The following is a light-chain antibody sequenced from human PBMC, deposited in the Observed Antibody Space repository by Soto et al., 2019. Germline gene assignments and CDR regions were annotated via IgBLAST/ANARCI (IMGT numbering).Light chain of an antibody. Sequence: EIVLTQSPATLSAFPGDRVTLSCRASQALNTRLAWYQHKPGQAPRLLIYLTSNRAAGVPARFSAWGSETDFTLTISDVELEDFAVYYCHQRQSWPRTFGQGTRLEIK. J-gene: IGKJ5*01. CDR1: QALNTR. V-gene: IGKV3-11*01. CDR3: HQRQSWPRT. CDR2: LTS.